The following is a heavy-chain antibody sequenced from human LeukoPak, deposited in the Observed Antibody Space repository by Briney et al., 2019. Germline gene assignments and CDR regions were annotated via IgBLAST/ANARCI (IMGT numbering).Heavy chain of an antibody. D-gene: IGHD3-10*01. CDR3: ACSRGRGAFDI. V-gene: IGHV6-1*01. CDR2: TYYRSKWYN. CDR1: GDSVSIDSAA. J-gene: IGHJ3*02. Sequence: SQTLSLTCALSGDSVSIDSAAWSSIRQSPSRGLEWLGRTYYRSKWYNDYALSMKSRITISPDTCKNQFSLHLNSVTPEDTAVYYCACSRGRGAFDIWGQGTMVTVSS.